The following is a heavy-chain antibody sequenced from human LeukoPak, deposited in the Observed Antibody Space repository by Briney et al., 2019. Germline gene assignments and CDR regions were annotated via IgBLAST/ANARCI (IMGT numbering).Heavy chain of an antibody. CDR2: IYPGDSDT. CDR3: ARHEGIGLWELSVDY. Sequence: GESLKISCKGSGYSFTSYWIGWVRQMPGKGLEWMGIIYPGDSDTRYSPSFQGQVTISADKSISTAYLQWSSLKASDTAMYYCARHEGIGLWELSVDYWGQGTLVTVCS. J-gene: IGHJ4*02. CDR1: GYSFTSYW. V-gene: IGHV5-51*01. D-gene: IGHD3-16*02.